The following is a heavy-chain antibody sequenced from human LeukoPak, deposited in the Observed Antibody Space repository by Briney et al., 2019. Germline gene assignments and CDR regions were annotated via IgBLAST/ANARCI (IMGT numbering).Heavy chain of an antibody. Sequence: GGSLRLSCAASGFTFSSYGMHWVRQAPGKGLEWVANIKQDGSEKYYVDSVKGRFTISRDNAKNSLYLQMNSLRAEDTAVYYCARVDYWGQGTLVTVPS. CDR3: ARVDY. V-gene: IGHV3-7*01. CDR1: GFTFSSYG. J-gene: IGHJ4*02. CDR2: IKQDGSEK.